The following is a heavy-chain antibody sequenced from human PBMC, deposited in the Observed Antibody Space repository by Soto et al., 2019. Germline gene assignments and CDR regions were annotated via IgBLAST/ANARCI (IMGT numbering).Heavy chain of an antibody. CDR3: ARHRAAAGWFDP. CDR1: GGSISSSSYY. J-gene: IGHJ5*02. V-gene: IGHV4-39*01. D-gene: IGHD6-13*01. CDR2: IYYSGST. Sequence: QLQLQESGPGLVKPSATLSLTCTVSGGSISSSSYYWGWIRQPPGKGLEWIGSIYYSGSTYFNPSLKSRVTLSVDTSKNQFYLKLSSVTAADSAVYYCARHRAAAGWFDPWGQGTLVTVSS.